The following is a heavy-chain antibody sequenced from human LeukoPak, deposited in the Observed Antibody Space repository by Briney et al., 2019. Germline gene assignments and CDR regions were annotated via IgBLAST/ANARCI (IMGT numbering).Heavy chain of an antibody. V-gene: IGHV3-7*04. CDR3: ARGRIYYIH. Sequence: KXLEWVANIKEDGSEKYYVDSLKGRFTISRDNAKNSLYLQMNSLRAEDTAVYYCARGRIYYIHWGQGTLVTVSS. CDR2: IKEDGSEK. J-gene: IGHJ4*02. D-gene: IGHD3-22*01.